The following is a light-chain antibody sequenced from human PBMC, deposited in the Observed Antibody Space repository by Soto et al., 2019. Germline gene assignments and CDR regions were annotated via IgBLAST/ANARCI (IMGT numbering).Light chain of an antibody. CDR2: EVS. J-gene: IGLJ3*02. CDR3: SSYTSSGTHWV. V-gene: IGLV2-14*01. Sequence: QSALTQPASVSGSPGQSITISCTGSSSDIGTYNYLSWYQQHPGKAPKLMIYEVSDLPSGISNRFSGSKSGNTASLTISGLQAEDEGDYYCSSYTSSGTHWVFGGGTKLTVL. CDR1: SSDIGTYNY.